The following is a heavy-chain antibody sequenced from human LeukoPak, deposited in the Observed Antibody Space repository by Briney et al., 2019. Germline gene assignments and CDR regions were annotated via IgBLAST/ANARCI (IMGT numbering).Heavy chain of an antibody. V-gene: IGHV1-2*02. CDR3: ARYKLYGGNSRGVYAFDI. CDR1: GYTLTDYY. CDR2: INPNSGGT. Sequence: ASVKVSCKASGYTLTDYYLHWVRQAPGQGLEWMGWINPNSGGTNYAQKFQGRVTMTRDTSISTAYMELSRLRSDDTAVYYCARYKLYGGNSRGVYAFDIWGQGTMVTVSS. J-gene: IGHJ3*02. D-gene: IGHD4-23*01.